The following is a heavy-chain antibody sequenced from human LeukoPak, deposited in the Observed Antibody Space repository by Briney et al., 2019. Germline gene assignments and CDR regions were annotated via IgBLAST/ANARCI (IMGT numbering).Heavy chain of an antibody. V-gene: IGHV4-34*01. Sequence: PSETLSLTCAVYGGSFSGYYWSWIRQPPGKGLEWIGEINHSGSTNYNPSLKSRVTISVDTSKNQFSLKLSSVTAADTAVYYCARGPKLLWFRPFDYWAQGTLVTVSS. CDR3: ARGPKLLWFRPFDY. CDR2: INHSGST. D-gene: IGHD3-10*01. J-gene: IGHJ4*02. CDR1: GGSFSGYY.